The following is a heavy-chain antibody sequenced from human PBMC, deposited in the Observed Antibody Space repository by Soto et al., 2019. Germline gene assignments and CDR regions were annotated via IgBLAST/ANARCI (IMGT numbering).Heavy chain of an antibody. D-gene: IGHD2-15*01. CDR1: GFSLSTRGMR. Sequence: SGPTLVNPPQTLTLTCTFSGFSLSTRGMRVSWIRQPPGKTLEWLARVDWDDDKFYISSLKTRLTISKDPSKNQVVLTMTNVDPADTATYYCARISSSASFGMDVWGQGTTVTVSS. CDR2: VDWDDDK. CDR3: ARISSSASFGMDV. J-gene: IGHJ6*02. V-gene: IGHV2-70*04.